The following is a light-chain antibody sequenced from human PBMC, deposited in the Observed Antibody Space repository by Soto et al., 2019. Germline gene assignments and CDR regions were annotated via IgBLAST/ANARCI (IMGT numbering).Light chain of an antibody. CDR2: AAS. V-gene: IGKV1-39*01. CDR1: QSISNH. Sequence: DIQVTQSPSSLSASVGDRVTITCRASQSISNHLNWYQQKPGKAPKLLIYAASSLQSGVPSRFSGSGSGTDFTLTITSLQTEDFATYYCQQSYIMSEGYTFGQGTKLEIK. J-gene: IGKJ2*01. CDR3: QQSYIMSEGYT.